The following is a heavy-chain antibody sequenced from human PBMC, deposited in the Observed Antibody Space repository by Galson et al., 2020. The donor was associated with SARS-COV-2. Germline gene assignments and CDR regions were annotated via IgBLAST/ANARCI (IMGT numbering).Heavy chain of an antibody. CDR1: GYALTELS. D-gene: IGHD3-10*01. J-gene: IGHJ3*02. CDR2: FDPEDGET. CDR3: ATDLTSLLLWFGERGGAFDI. V-gene: IGHV1-24*01. Sequence: ASVKVSCKVSGYALTELSMHWVRQAPGKGLEWMGGFDPEDGETIYAQKFQGRVTMTEDTSTDTAYMELSSLRSEDTAVYYCATDLTSLLLWFGERGGAFDICGQGTMVTVSS.